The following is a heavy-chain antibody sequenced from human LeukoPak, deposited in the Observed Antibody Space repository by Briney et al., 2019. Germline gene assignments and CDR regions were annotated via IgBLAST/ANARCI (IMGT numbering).Heavy chain of an antibody. CDR1: GFTFSGSA. CDR2: IRSKANSYAT. CDR3: GSMGVSDY. V-gene: IGHV3-73*01. D-gene: IGHD3-16*01. J-gene: IGHJ4*02. Sequence: GGSLRLSCAASGFTFSGSAMHWVRQASGKGLEWVGRIRSKANSYATAYAPSVNGRFTISRDDSKNTAYLQMNSLKTEDTAVYYCGSMGVSDYWGQGTLVTVSS.